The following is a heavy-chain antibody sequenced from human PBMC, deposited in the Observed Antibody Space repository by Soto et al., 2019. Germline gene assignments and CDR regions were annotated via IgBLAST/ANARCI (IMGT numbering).Heavy chain of an antibody. CDR1: GGTITSGRSS. V-gene: IGHV4-30-2*06. CDR2: IYHSGST. J-gene: IGHJ5*02. CDR3: VRESVASGPNYFDT. Sequence: TLSLTCSVSGGTITSGRSSWNWIRQSPGKGLEWIAYIYHSGSTYYNPSLKSRVTISVDRSENQFSLKLTSVTAADTAVYYCVRESVASGPNYFDTWGPGTLVTVSS. D-gene: IGHD6-6*01.